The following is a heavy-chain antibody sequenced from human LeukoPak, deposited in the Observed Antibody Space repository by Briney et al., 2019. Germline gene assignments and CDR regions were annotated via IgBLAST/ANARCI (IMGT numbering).Heavy chain of an antibody. D-gene: IGHD6-19*01. CDR1: GGSVSSGRYF. CDR3: ARAHRERQWLATTHFDY. CDR2: IYYSGST. Sequence: SETLSLTCTVSGGSVSSGRYFWTWIRQPPGKGLEWIGYIYYSGSTNYNPSLKSRVTISVDTSKNQFSLKLSSVIAADTAVYYCARAHRERQWLATTHFDYWGQGTLVTVSS. J-gene: IGHJ4*02. V-gene: IGHV4-61*01.